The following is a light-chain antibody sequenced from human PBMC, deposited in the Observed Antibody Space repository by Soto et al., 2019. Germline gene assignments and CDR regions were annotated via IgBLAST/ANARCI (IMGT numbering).Light chain of an antibody. J-gene: IGLJ2*01. V-gene: IGLV2-14*01. Sequence: QSALTQPASVSGSPGQSITISCTGTSNDVGNYNYISWYQQHPGKAPKLMIYEVSNRPSGVSNRFSGSKSGNTASLTISGLQAEDEADYYCSSSTSSSTHVLFGGGTQLTVL. CDR2: EVS. CDR3: SSSTSSSTHVL. CDR1: SNDVGNYNY.